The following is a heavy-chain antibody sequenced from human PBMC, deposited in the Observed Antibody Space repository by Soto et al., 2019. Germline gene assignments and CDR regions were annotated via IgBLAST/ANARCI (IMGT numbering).Heavy chain of an antibody. CDR2: VYSGGGT. V-gene: IGHV4-59*01. J-gene: IGHJ6*02. CDR3: AREKTPMSPHYSYYAMDV. Sequence: PSETLSLTCTVSGGSLRGYSWSWIRQSPGKGLEWIGYVYSGGGTNYSPSFMGRVTISVDTTDNQFSLKLNSVTAADTAVYYCAREKTPMSPHYSYYAMDVWGQGTSVTVSS. CDR1: GGSLRGYS. D-gene: IGHD2-21*01.